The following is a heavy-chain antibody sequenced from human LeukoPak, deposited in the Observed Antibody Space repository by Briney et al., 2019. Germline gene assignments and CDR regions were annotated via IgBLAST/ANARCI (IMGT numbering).Heavy chain of an antibody. CDR3: AREGDGYNYLDY. CDR2: ISYDGSNK. V-gene: IGHV3-30*19. D-gene: IGHD5-24*01. Sequence: GGSLRLSCATSGFTFNNYGMHWVRQAPGKGLEWVAVISYDGSNKYYADSVKGRFTISRDNSKNTLYLQMNSLRAEDTAVYYCAREGDGYNYLDYWGQGTLVTVSS. CDR1: GFTFNNYG. J-gene: IGHJ4*02.